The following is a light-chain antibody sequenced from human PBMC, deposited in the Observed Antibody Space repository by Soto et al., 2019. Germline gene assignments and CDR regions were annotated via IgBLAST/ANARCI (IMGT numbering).Light chain of an antibody. CDR1: SSDIGGFNY. CDR3: GSYTTSSTRV. V-gene: IGLV2-14*03. J-gene: IGLJ1*01. Sequence: QSALTQPASVSGSPGQSITISCTGTSSDIGGFNYVSWYQHHPGNAPKLIIYDVSDRPSGVSNRFSGSKSGNTASLTFSGLQAEDEADYYCGSYTTSSTRVFGTGTKVTV. CDR2: DVS.